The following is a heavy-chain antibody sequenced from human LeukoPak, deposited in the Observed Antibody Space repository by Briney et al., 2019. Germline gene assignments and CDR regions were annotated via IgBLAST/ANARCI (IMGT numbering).Heavy chain of an antibody. CDR3: AKNDRTVSYYMDV. J-gene: IGHJ6*03. D-gene: IGHD4-17*01. Sequence: PGGSLRLSCAASGFTFSSYAMSWVRQAPGKGREWVSAISGSGGSTYYADPVKGRFTISRDNSKNTLYLEMNSLRAEDTAVYYCAKNDRTVSYYMDVWGKGTTVTVSS. V-gene: IGHV3-23*01. CDR2: ISGSGGST. CDR1: GFTFSSYA.